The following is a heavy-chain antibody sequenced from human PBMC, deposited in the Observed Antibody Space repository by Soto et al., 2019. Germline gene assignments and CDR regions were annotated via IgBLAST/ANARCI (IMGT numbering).Heavy chain of an antibody. Sequence: QVQLVQSGGELKKPGASVKVSCKASGYNFTNYGISWVRQAPGQGLEWMGWTSADNGNTRYAQKLQGRVTMTTDTATNTAYLELRSLRSDDTAVFYSAREGLQLALENYYSYYGMDVWCQGTTVTVSS. CDR3: AREGLQLALENYYSYYGMDV. V-gene: IGHV1-18*01. CDR2: TSADNGNT. D-gene: IGHD6-13*01. CDR1: GYNFTNYG. J-gene: IGHJ6*02.